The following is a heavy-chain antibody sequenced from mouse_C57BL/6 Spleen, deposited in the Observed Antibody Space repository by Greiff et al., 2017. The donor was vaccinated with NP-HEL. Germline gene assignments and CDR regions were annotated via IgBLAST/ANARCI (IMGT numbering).Heavy chain of an antibody. D-gene: IGHD1-1*01. V-gene: IGHV1-80*01. Sequence: VQLQQSGAELVKPGASVKISCKASGYAFSSYWMNWVKQRPGKGLEWIGQIYPGDGGTNHNGKFKGKATLTADKSSSTAYMQLSSLTSEDSAVYFRAREPTTVVANPSDYSVQGTTLTVSS. CDR2: IYPGDGGT. J-gene: IGHJ2*01. CDR1: GYAFSSYW. CDR3: AREPTTVVANPSDY.